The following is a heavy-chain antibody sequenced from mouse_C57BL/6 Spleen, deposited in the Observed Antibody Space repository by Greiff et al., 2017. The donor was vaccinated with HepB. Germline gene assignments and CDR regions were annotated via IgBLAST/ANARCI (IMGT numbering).Heavy chain of an antibody. CDR1: GFLLTSYG. J-gene: IGHJ2*01. V-gene: IGHV2-6-1*01. CDR2: IWSDGST. CDR3: ARHGGYGSYYFDY. Sequence: VMLVESGPGLVAPSQSLSITCTVSGFLLTSYGVHWVRQPPGKGLEWLVVIWSDGSTTYNSALKSRLSISKDNSKSQVFLKMNSLQTDDTAMYYCARHGGYGSYYFDYWGQGTTLTVSS. D-gene: IGHD1-1*01.